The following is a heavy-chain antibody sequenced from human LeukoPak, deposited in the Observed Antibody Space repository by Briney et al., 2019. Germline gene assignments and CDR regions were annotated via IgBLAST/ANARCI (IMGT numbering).Heavy chain of an antibody. Sequence: GGSLRLSCAASGFTFSSYWMNWVRQAPGKGLGWVSAIGGRDGSTYYADSVKGRFTISRDNSKNTLYVQMNSLRAEDTAVYYCAKGHYYGSGSLDYWGQGTLVTVSS. CDR3: AKGHYYGSGSLDY. D-gene: IGHD3-10*01. CDR1: GFTFSSYW. V-gene: IGHV3-23*01. J-gene: IGHJ4*02. CDR2: IGGRDGST.